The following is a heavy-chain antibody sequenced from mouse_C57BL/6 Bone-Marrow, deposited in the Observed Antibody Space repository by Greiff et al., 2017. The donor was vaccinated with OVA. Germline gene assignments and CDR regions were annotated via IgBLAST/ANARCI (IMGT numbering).Heavy chain of an antibody. J-gene: IGHJ2*01. Sequence: VQLQQPGTELVKPGASVKLSCKASGYTFTSYWMHWVKQRPGQGLEWIGAIYPGNSDTSYNQKFKGKAKLTAVTSASTAYMELSSLTNEDSAVYYCTREGVVAYYFDYWGQGTTLTVSS. CDR1: GYTFTSYW. CDR2: IYPGNSDT. CDR3: TREGVVAYYFDY. V-gene: IGHV1-5*01. D-gene: IGHD1-1*01.